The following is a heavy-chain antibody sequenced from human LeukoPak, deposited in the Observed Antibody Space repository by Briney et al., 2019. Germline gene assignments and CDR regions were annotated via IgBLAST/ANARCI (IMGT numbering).Heavy chain of an antibody. CDR3: ARSYEKGGSYYYYYMDV. CDR2: IYYSGST. J-gene: IGHJ6*03. Sequence: SETLSLTCTVSGGSISSSSYYWGWIRQPPGKGLEWIGSIYYSGSTYYNPPLKSRVTISVDTSKNQFSLKLSSVTAADTAVYYCARSYEKGGSYYYYYMDVWGKGTTVTVSS. CDR1: GGSISSSSYY. V-gene: IGHV4-39*07. D-gene: IGHD1-26*01.